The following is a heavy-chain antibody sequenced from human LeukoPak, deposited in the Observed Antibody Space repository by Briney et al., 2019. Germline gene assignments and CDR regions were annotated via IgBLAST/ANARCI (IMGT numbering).Heavy chain of an antibody. CDR1: GYTFSGYY. CDR2: INPNSGGT. V-gene: IGHV1-2*02. J-gene: IGHJ4*02. CDR3: ASNRYYYDSSGYDFDY. Sequence: ASVKVSCKASGYTFSGYYIHWVRQAPGQGLEWMGWINPNSGGTNYAQKFQGRVTMTRDTSISTAYMELSRLRSDDTAVYYCASNRYYYDSSGYDFDYWGQGTLVTVSS. D-gene: IGHD3-22*01.